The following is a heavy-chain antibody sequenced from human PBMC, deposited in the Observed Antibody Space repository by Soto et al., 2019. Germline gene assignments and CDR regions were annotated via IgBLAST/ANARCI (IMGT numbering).Heavy chain of an antibody. V-gene: IGHV4-4*02. CDR2: IYHSGST. CDR3: GSWYDEDFDY. D-gene: IGHD6-13*01. CDR1: GGSISSSNW. Sequence: SETLSLTCAVSGGSISSSNWWSWVRQPPGRGLEWTGEIYHSGSTNYNPSLKSRVTISVDKSKNQFSLKLSSVTAADTAVYYCGSWYDEDFDYWGQGTLVTVSS. J-gene: IGHJ4*02.